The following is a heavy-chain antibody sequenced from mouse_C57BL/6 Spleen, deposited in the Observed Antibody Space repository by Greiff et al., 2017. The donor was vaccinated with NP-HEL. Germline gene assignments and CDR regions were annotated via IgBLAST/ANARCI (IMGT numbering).Heavy chain of an antibody. CDR2: ISYDGSN. V-gene: IGHV3-6*01. D-gene: IGHD1-1*01. J-gene: IGHJ4*01. Sequence: EVKVEESGPGLVKPSQSLSLTCSVTGYSITSGYYWNWIRQFPGNKLEWMGYISYDGSNNYNPSLKNRISITRDTSKNQFFLKLNSVTTEDTATYYCARDDGYYYGSPYCYAMDYWGQGTSVTVSS. CDR3: ARDDGYYYGSPYCYAMDY. CDR1: GYSITSGYY.